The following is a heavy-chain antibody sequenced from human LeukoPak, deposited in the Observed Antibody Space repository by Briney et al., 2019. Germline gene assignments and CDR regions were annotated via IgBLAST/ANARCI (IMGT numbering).Heavy chain of an antibody. CDR2: IIPIFGTA. CDR1: GGTFSSYA. Sequence: ASVKVSCKASGGTFSSYAISWVRQAPGQGLEWMGGIIPIFGTASYAQKFQGRVTITADESTSTAYMELSSLRSEDTAVYYCARDRDHYYDSSGYYYFDYWGQGTLVTVSS. J-gene: IGHJ4*02. V-gene: IGHV1-69*13. CDR3: ARDRDHYYDSSGYYYFDY. D-gene: IGHD3-22*01.